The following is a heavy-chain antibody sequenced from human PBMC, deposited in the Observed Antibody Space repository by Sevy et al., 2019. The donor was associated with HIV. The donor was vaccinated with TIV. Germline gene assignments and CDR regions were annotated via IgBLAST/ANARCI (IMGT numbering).Heavy chain of an antibody. CDR1: GFTFGDYA. CDR2: IRSKAYGGTT. J-gene: IGHJ4*02. D-gene: IGHD4-4*01. V-gene: IGHV3-49*03. Sequence: GGSLRLSCTASGFTFGDYAMSWFRQAPGKGLEWVGFIRSKAYGGTTEYAASVKGRFTISRDDSKSIAYLQMNSLKTEETAVYYCTRDRGRLQGYYFDYWGQGTLVTVSS. CDR3: TRDRGRLQGYYFDY.